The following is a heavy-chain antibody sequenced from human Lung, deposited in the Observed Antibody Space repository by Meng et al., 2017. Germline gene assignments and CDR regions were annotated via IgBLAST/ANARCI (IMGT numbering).Heavy chain of an antibody. V-gene: IGHV1-8*01. J-gene: IGHJ4*02. CDR1: GYTFTSYD. CDR3: ARAIFALANSDY. CDR2: MNPNRGNT. Sequence: VQLVQSGAEVKKPGAAVKVSCKASGYTFTSYDINWVRQATGQGLEWMGWMNPNRGNTGYAQKFQGRVTMTMNTSISTAYMELSSLRSEDTAVYYCARAIFALANSDYWGQGTLVTVSS. D-gene: IGHD3-3*01.